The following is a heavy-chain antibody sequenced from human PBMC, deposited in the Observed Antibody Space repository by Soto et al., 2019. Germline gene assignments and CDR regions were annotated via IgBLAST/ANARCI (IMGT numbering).Heavy chain of an antibody. CDR3: ARLEKWYYNYYGLDV. V-gene: IGHV5-10-1*01. CDR1: GYRFTTYW. CDR2: IDPGDSST. D-gene: IGHD1-26*01. J-gene: IGHJ6*02. Sequence: PGESLKISCQGSGYRFTTYWISWVRQMPGKCLEWMGKIDPGDSSTNYSPSFRGHITISVDRSINTAHLQFSSLKAADTAVYYCARLEKWYYNYYGLDVWGQGTMV.